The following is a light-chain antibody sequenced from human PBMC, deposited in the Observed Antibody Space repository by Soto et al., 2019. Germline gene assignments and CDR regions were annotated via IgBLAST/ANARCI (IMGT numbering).Light chain of an antibody. CDR1: QGIRND. Sequence: AIQMTQSPSSLSASVGNRVTITCLASQGIRNDLGWYQQKPGKAPKLLIYAASSLQSGVPSRFSGSGSGTDFTLTISSLQPEDFATYYCLQDYNYPRTFGQGTKVDIK. V-gene: IGKV1-6*01. CDR2: AAS. J-gene: IGKJ1*01. CDR3: LQDYNYPRT.